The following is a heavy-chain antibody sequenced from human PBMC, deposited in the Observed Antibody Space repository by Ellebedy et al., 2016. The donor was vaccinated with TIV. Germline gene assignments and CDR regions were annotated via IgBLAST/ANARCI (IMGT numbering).Heavy chain of an antibody. J-gene: IGHJ6*02. Sequence: ASVKVSCKAPGGSFSNYAISWVRQPPGQGLEWMGGIIPMFGSTYYAPRFQGRVTITADESTRTAYMELSRLRSEDTAVYYCASAPYDTLTGSYYYYVMDVWGQGTTVTVSS. V-gene: IGHV1-69*13. CDR2: IIPMFGST. CDR3: ASAPYDTLTGSYYYYVMDV. D-gene: IGHD3-9*01. CDR1: GGSFSNYA.